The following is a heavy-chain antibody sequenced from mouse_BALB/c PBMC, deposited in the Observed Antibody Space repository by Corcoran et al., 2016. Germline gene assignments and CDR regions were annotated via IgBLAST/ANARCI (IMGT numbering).Heavy chain of an antibody. CDR3: ARLYPGITMDY. CDR1: GYTFTSYV. D-gene: IGHD1-3*01. CDR2: INPYNDGT. V-gene: IGHV1S136*01. Sequence: EVQLLQSGPELVKPGTSVKMSCKASGYTFTSYVMHWGKQKPGQGLEWIGYINPYNDGTKYNEKFKGTTTLTSDKSSSTAYMELSSLTSEDSAVYYCARLYPGITMDYWGQGTSVTVSS. J-gene: IGHJ4*01.